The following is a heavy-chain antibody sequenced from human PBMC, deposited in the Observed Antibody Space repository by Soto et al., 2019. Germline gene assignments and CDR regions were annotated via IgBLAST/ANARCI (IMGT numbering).Heavy chain of an antibody. J-gene: IGHJ4*02. D-gene: IGHD2-21*01. Sequence: QVQVVQSGAEVKKPESSVKVSCKPSGGTFNTYTVNWVRLAPGHGLEWMGRFIPTLDMANYAQKFQDRVTLTADRSTFTAYMELNSLTSDDTAVYYCAITYCRDNSCPRDFDFWGPGTRVTVSS. CDR2: FIPTLDMA. CDR3: AITYCRDNSCPRDFDF. V-gene: IGHV1-69*02. CDR1: GGTFNTYT.